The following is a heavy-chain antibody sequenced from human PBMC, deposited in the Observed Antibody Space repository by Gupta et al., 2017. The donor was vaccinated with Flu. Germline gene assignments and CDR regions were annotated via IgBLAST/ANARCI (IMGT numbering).Heavy chain of an antibody. CDR2: IAYGGSS. J-gene: IGHJ4*02. D-gene: IGHD2-21*02. V-gene: IGHV4-39*01. CDR1: SDD. CDR3: ASGIKGTTVTDTFDF. Sequence: SDDWGWVRQSPGKGLEAIGTIAYGGSSNYNPSLKSRATIFVDTSKNKFSLRLTSVTAADTAVYYCASGIKGTTVTDTFDFWGQGTLVTVSS.